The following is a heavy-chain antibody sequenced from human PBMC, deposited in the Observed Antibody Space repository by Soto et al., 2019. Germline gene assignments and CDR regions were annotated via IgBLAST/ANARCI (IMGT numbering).Heavy chain of an antibody. V-gene: IGHV1-69*02. Sequence: QVQLVQSGAEVKKPGSSVKVSCKASGGTFSSYTISWVRQAPGQGLEWMGRIIPILGIANYAQKFQGRVTITADKPTSTAYMELSSLRSEDTAVYYCARAARGYSYGYDYYYGMDVWGQGTTVTVSS. J-gene: IGHJ6*02. D-gene: IGHD5-18*01. CDR3: ARAARGYSYGYDYYYGMDV. CDR2: IIPILGIA. CDR1: GGTFSSYT.